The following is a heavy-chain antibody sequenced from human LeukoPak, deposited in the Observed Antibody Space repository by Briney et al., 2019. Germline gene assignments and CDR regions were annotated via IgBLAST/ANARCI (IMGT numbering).Heavy chain of an antibody. CDR1: GFTFSSYG. V-gene: IGHV3-30*02. CDR3: AKARGMATIPFDY. D-gene: IGHD5-24*01. CDR2: IRYDGSNK. J-gene: IGHJ4*02. Sequence: GGSLRLSCAASGFTFSSYGMHWVRQAPGKRLEWVAFIRYDGSNKYYADSVKGRFTISRDNSKNTLYLQMNSLRAEDTAVYYCAKARGMATIPFDYWGQGTLVTVSS.